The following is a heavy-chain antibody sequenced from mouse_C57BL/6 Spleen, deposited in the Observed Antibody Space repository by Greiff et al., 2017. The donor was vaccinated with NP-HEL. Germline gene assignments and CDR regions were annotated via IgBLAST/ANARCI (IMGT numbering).Heavy chain of an antibody. CDR1: GYSFTSYY. CDR2: IYPGSGNT. D-gene: IGHD1-1*01. V-gene: IGHV1-66*01. J-gene: IGHJ4*01. CDR3: ASFYYYGSSYDYAMDY. Sequence: LEESGPELVKPGASVKISCKASGYSFTSYYIHWVKQRPGQGLEWIGWIYPGSGNTKYNEKFKGKATLTADTSSSTAYMQLSSLTSEDSAVYYCASFYYYGSSYDYAMDYWGQGTSVTVSS.